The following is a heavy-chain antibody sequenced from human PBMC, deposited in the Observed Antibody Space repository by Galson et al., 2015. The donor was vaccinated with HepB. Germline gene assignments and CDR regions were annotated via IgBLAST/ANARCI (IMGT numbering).Heavy chain of an antibody. CDR1: GFTFGDYA. CDR3: ARGRKLRYFDWLLQDDWYFDL. V-gene: IGHV3-30*04. J-gene: IGHJ2*01. CDR2: ISFDGSNK. Sequence: SLRLSCAASGFTFGDYAMSWVRQAPGKGLEWVTAISFDGSNKYYADSVKGRFTISRDNFKNTLYLQMNSLGAEDTAVYYCARGRKLRYFDWLLQDDWYFDLWGRGTLVTVSS. D-gene: IGHD3-9*01.